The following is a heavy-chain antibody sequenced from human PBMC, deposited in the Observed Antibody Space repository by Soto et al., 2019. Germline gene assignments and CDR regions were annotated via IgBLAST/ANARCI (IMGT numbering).Heavy chain of an antibody. V-gene: IGHV4-59*08. D-gene: IGHD1-20*01. CDR1: GGSISSYY. J-gene: IGHJ6*03. CDR3: ARHKWITGTITYYYYMDV. Sequence: QVQLQESGPGLVKPSETLSLTCTVSGGSISSYYWSWIRQPPGKGLEWIGYIYYSGSTNYNPSLKSRVTISVDTSKNQFSLKLSSVTAADTAVYYCARHKWITGTITYYYYMDVWGKGTTVTVSS. CDR2: IYYSGST.